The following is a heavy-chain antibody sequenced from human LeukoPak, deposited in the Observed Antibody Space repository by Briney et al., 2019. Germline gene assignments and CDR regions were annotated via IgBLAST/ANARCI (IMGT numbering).Heavy chain of an antibody. CDR1: GFTLSSYS. Sequence: GGSLRLSCAASGFTLSSYSMNWVRQAPGKGLEWVSSISSSSSYIYYADSVKGRFTISRDNAKNSLYLQMNSLRAEDTAVYYCARDLKGSSAFDYWGQGTLVTVSS. CDR3: ARDLKGSSAFDY. D-gene: IGHD6-6*01. J-gene: IGHJ4*02. CDR2: ISSSSSYI. V-gene: IGHV3-21*01.